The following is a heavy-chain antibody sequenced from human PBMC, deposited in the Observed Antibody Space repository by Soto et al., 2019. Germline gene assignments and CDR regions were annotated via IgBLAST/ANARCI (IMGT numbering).Heavy chain of an antibody. D-gene: IGHD2-15*01. V-gene: IGHV3-33*01. CDR1: GFTFSSYG. J-gene: IGHJ6*04. CDR2: IWYDGSNK. Sequence: GALRRSCAASGFTFSSYGMHWVRQAPGKGLEWVAVIWYDGSNKYYADSVMGRFTISRDNSKNTLYLQMNSLRAEDTAVYYCARDTRADIVVVVAAMDVWGKGTTVTVSS. CDR3: ARDTRADIVVVVAAMDV.